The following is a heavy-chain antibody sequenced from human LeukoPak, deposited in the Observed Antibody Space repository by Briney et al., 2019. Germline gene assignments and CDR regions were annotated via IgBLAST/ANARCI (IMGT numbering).Heavy chain of an antibody. CDR2: ISNDGSNK. CDR3: AIDIGGSNDY. Sequence: GGSLRLSCAASGITFSAYAMYWVRQAPGKGLEWVGVISNDGSNKYYGDSVKGRFTISRDNSKNTLYLQMNSLRAEDTAVYYCAIDIGGSNDYWGQGTLVTVSS. D-gene: IGHD3-16*01. V-gene: IGHV3-30-3*01. CDR1: GITFSAYA. J-gene: IGHJ4*02.